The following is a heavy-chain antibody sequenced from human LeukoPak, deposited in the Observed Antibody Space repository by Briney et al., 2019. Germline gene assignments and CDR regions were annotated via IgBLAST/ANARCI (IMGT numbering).Heavy chain of an antibody. CDR2: INSDGTST. D-gene: IGHD6-13*01. V-gene: IGHV3-74*01. J-gene: IGHJ4*02. CDR3: ARAAAYSSGWYYFDY. CDR1: GFTFSRYW. Sequence: GGSLRLSCAASGFTFSRYWMHWVRQAPGKGLVWVSRINSDGTSTSFADSVKGRFTISRDNAKNTVYLQMNSLRAEDTAVYYCARAAAYSSGWYYFDYWGQGTLDSFSS.